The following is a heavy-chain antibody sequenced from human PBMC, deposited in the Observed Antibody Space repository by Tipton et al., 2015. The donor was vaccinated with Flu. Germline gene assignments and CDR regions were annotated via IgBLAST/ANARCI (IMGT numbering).Heavy chain of an antibody. CDR3: ASLRGSGSYSRYAFDI. CDR2: INQDGGEK. Sequence: SLRLSCAASGFTFSTYWMSWVRQAPGKGLEWVANINQDGGEKYYVDSVKGRFTISRDNAENSLHLQMNSLRAEDTAVYYCASLRGSGSYSRYAFDIWGQGTMVTASS. V-gene: IGHV3-7*01. D-gene: IGHD1-26*01. J-gene: IGHJ3*02. CDR1: GFTFSTYW.